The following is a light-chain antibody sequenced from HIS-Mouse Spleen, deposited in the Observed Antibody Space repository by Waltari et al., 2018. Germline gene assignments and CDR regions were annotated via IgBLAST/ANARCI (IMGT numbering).Light chain of an antibody. Sequence: AIWMTQSPSLLPASPGARVTISCRISQGISSYLAWYQQKPGKAPELLIYAASTLQSGVPSRFSGSGSGTDFTLTISCLQSEDFATYYCQQYYSFPYTFGQGTKLEIK. CDR3: QQYYSFPYT. V-gene: IGKV1D-8*02. CDR1: QGISSY. CDR2: AAS. J-gene: IGKJ2*01.